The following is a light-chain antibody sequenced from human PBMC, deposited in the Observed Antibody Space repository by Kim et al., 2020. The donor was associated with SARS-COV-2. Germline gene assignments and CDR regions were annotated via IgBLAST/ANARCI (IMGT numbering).Light chain of an antibody. Sequence: SWSPGERATLACRASQSVSSYLAWYQQKPGQAPRLLIYDASNRATGIPARFSGSGSGTDFTLTISSLEPEDFAVYYCQQRSNWPGTFGQGPSWRS. CDR2: DAS. CDR3: QQRSNWPGT. CDR1: QSVSSY. J-gene: IGKJ2*02. V-gene: IGKV3-11*01.